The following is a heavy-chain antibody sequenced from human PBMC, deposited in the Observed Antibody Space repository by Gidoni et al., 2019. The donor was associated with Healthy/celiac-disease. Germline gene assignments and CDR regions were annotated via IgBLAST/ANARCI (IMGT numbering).Heavy chain of an antibody. J-gene: IGHJ4*02. V-gene: IGHV3-30*03. Sequence: QVQLVESGGGVVQPGRSLRLSCAASGFTFSSYGMHWVRQAPGKGLEWVAVISYDGSNKYYADSVKGRFTISRDNSKNTLYLQMNSLRAEDTAVYYCARKYSSSDKFDYWGQGTLVTVSS. CDR1: GFTFSSYG. D-gene: IGHD6-6*01. CDR2: ISYDGSNK. CDR3: ARKYSSSDKFDY.